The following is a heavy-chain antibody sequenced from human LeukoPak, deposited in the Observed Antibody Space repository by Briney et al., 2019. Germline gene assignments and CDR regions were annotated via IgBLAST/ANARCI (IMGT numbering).Heavy chain of an antibody. CDR2: IYYSGST. CDR1: GGSISSYY. Sequence: SETLSLTCTVSGGSISSYYWGWIRQPPGKGLEWIGYIYYSGSTNYNPSLKSRVTISVDTSKNQFSLKLSSVTAADTAVYYCASQYYGLEGNWFDPWGQGTLVTVSS. V-gene: IGHV4-59*08. CDR3: ASQYYGLEGNWFDP. J-gene: IGHJ5*02. D-gene: IGHD4-17*01.